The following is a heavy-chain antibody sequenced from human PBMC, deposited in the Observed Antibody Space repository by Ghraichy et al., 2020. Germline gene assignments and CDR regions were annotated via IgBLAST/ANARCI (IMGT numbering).Heavy chain of an antibody. V-gene: IGHV3-7*01. D-gene: IGHD6-13*01. CDR2: IKQDGSEK. CDR1: GFTFTSYW. J-gene: IGHJ6*02. CDR3: ARGGRIATAGKTSYYGMDV. Sequence: GASLRLSCAASGFTFTSYWMTWVRQAPGKGLEWVANIKQDGSEKFYVDSVKGRFTISRDNAKNSLYLQMNSLRVEDTAVYYCARGGRIATAGKTSYYGMDVWGQGTTVTVSS.